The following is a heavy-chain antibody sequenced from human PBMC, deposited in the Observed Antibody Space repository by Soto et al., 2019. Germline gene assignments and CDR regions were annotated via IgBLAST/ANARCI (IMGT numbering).Heavy chain of an antibody. CDR3: ARGQRAEAGSWYFDS. Sequence: EVQLAESGGGLVQPGGSLRLSCAASGFTLSSYDMHWVRQAAGKTLEWVSAIGVPGDPFYPDSVKGRFTISRENARNSLYLQMNSLRAGDTAVYYCARGQRAEAGSWYFDSWGQGTLVTVSS. D-gene: IGHD6-13*01. CDR1: GFTLSSYD. V-gene: IGHV3-13*05. J-gene: IGHJ4*02. CDR2: IGVPGDP.